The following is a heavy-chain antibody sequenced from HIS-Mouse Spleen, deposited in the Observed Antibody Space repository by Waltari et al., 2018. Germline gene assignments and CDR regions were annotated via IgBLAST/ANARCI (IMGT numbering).Heavy chain of an antibody. D-gene: IGHD1-1*01. CDR3: ARGTGTDAFDI. CDR1: GCTCCGHY. Sequence: VQRVQSGAEAKKPGATVKVSCKASGCTCCGHYMHWLRQAPGQGLEWMGWINPTRGGTNYAQKFQGRVTMTRDTSISTAYMELSRLRSDDTAVYYCARGTGTDAFDIWGQGTMVTVSS. J-gene: IGHJ3*02. CDR2: INPTRGGT. V-gene: IGHV1-2*02.